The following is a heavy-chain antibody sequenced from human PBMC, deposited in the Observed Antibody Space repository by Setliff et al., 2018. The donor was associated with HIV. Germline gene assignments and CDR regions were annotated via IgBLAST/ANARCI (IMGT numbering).Heavy chain of an antibody. V-gene: IGHV4-31*03. Sequence: PSETLSLTCTVSGGSISSGYYYWSWIRQHPGKGLEWIGYIYYSGSTYYNPSLKSRVTISVDTSKNQFSLKLSSVTAADTAVYYCARGHLGSYFPNYYYYGMDVWGQGTTVTVSS. J-gene: IGHJ6*02. CDR2: IYYSGST. CDR1: GGSISSGYYY. D-gene: IGHD1-26*01. CDR3: ARGHLGSYFPNYYYYGMDV.